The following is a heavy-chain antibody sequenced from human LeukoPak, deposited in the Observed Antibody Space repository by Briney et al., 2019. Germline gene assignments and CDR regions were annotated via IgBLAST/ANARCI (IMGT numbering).Heavy chain of an antibody. V-gene: IGHV5-10-1*01. CDR1: GYSFTSYW. J-gene: IGHJ4*02. CDR3: ARRDRYSWYSFDY. D-gene: IGHD6-13*01. Sequence: CESLRISCKGSGYSFTSYWITWVRQMPGKGLEWMGSIDPSDSYTYSRPSFQGQVAISVDKSISTAYLQWSSLKAADTAMYYCARRDRYSWYSFDYWGQGTLVTVSS. CDR2: IDPSDSYT.